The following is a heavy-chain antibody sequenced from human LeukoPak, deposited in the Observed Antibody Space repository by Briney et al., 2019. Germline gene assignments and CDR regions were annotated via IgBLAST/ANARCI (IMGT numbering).Heavy chain of an antibody. CDR2: INHSGST. CDR1: GGSFSGYY. Sequence: SETLSLTCAVYGGSFSGYYWSWIRQPPGKGLEWIGEINHSGSTNYNPSLKSRVTISVDTSKNQFSLKLSSVTAADTAVYYCARARKRGSYSSYGYYYYYCGMDVWGQGTTVTVSS. J-gene: IGHJ6*02. CDR3: ARARKRGSYSSYGYYYYYCGMDV. D-gene: IGHD4-4*01. V-gene: IGHV4-34*01.